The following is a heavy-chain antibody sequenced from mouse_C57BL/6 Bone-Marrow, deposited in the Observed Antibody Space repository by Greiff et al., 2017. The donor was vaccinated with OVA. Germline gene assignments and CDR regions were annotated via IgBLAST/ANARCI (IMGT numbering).Heavy chain of an antibody. CDR1: GFNIKDDY. D-gene: IGHD1-1*01. J-gene: IGHJ2*01. CDR3: TTPINTVVAPYYFDY. Sequence: VQLQQSGAELVRPGASVKLSCTASGFNIKDDYMHWVKQRPEQGLEWIGWIDPENGDTEYASKFQGKATITADTSSNTAYLQLSSLTSEDTAVYYCTTPINTVVAPYYFDYWGQGTTLTVSS. CDR2: IDPENGDT. V-gene: IGHV14-4*01.